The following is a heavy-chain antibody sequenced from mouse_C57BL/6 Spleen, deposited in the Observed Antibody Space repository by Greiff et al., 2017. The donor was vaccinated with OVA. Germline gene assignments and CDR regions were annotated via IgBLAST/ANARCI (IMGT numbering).Heavy chain of an antibody. CDR2: INSDGGST. D-gene: IGHD4-1*01. J-gene: IGHJ1*03. Sequence: DVQLVESGGGLVQPGESLKLSCESNEYEFPSHDMYWVRQTPEKRLELVAAINSDGGSTYYPDTMKRRFIITRDNTKTTLYQQRSRRRSEDTALYYGARRGTGTWYFDVWGTGTTVTVSS. CDR3: ARRGTGTWYFDV. V-gene: IGHV5-2*01. CDR1: EYEFPSHD.